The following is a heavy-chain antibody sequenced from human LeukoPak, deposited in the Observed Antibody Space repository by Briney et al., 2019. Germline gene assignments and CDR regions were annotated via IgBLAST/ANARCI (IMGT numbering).Heavy chain of an antibody. D-gene: IGHD2-15*01. J-gene: IGHJ1*01. CDR2: INPNSGGT. CDR1: GYTFTGYY. CDR3: ARSPGYCSGGSCYDEYFQH. Sequence: ASVKVPCKASGYTFTGYYMHWVRQAPGQGLEWMGWINPNSGGTNYAQKFQGRVTMTRDTSISTAYMELSRLRSDDTAVYYCARSPGYCSGGSCYDEYFQHWGQGTLVTVSS. V-gene: IGHV1-2*02.